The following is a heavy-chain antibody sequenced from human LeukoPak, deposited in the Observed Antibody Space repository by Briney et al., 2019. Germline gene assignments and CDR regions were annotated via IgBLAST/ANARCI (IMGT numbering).Heavy chain of an antibody. CDR2: INPNGGST. J-gene: IGHJ4*02. V-gene: IGHV1-46*01. CDR3: ARALEGTLKANGGWNGDGDY. CDR1: GYSLITYY. D-gene: IGHD1-1*01. Sequence: ASVKVSCKASGYSLITYYMHWVRQAPGQGLEWMGIINPNGGSTSYARKFKDRMTVTRDTSTSKVYMELSSLRSEDTAVYYCARALEGTLKANGGWNGDGDYWGQGTLVTVSS.